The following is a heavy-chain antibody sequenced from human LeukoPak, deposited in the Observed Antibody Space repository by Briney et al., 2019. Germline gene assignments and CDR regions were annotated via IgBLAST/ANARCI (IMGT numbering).Heavy chain of an antibody. CDR3: AKVGRNYGDYNGLFDP. J-gene: IGHJ5*02. CDR1: GFIFSDYG. D-gene: IGHD4-17*01. CDR2: ISYDGGNK. Sequence: GRPLRLSCAASGFIFSDYGMHWVRQAPGKGLDWVAFISYDGGNKYYADSVKGRFTISRDNSKNTLYLQMNTLRAEDTAVYYCAKVGRNYGDYNGLFDPWGQGNLVTASS. V-gene: IGHV3-30*18.